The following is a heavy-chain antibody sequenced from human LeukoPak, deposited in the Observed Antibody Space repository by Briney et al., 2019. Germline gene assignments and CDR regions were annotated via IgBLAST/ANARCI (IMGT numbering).Heavy chain of an antibody. CDR1: GGSISSGSYS. Sequence: PSQTLSLTCAVSGGSISSGSYSWSWIRQPPGKGREWIGFIYQSGSTYYTASLRTRPTISLDRSKNQFSLELTSVTAADTAVYYCARDHSVTGYWYFDLWGRGTLVTVSS. V-gene: IGHV4-30-2*01. CDR2: IYQSGST. J-gene: IGHJ2*01. D-gene: IGHD2-21*02. CDR3: ARDHSVTGYWYFDL.